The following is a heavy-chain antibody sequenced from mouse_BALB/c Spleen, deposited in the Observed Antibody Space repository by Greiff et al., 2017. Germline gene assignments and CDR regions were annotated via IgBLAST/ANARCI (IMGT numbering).Heavy chain of an antibody. J-gene: IGHJ2*01. CDR3: ARESNYYGSSYVQYYFDY. CDR1: GFTFSSYA. D-gene: IGHD1-1*01. CDR2: ISSGGST. Sequence: EVKVVESGGGLVKPGGSLKLSCAASGFTFSSYAMSWVRQTPEKRLEWVASISSGGSTYYPDSVKGRFTISRDNARNILYLQMSSLRSEDTAMYYCARESNYYGSSYVQYYFDYWGQGTTLTVSS. V-gene: IGHV5-6-5*01.